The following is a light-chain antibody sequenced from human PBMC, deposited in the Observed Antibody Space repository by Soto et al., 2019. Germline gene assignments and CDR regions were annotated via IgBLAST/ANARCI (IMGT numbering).Light chain of an antibody. CDR3: QQYNGYWT. J-gene: IGKJ1*01. CDR2: EAS. Sequence: DIQMTQSPSTLSASVGDRVTITCRASQSISDSLAWYQQKPGKAPKLLIYEASTLKSGVPSRFSGSRSGTEYSRTLSSMQPDNFAIYYCQQYNGYWTFGQGTKVEIK. V-gene: IGKV1-5*03. CDR1: QSISDS.